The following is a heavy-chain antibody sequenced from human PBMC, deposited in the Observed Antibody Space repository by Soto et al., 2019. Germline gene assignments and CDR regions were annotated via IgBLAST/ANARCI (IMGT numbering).Heavy chain of an antibody. J-gene: IGHJ4*02. CDR2: ITGSGGGT. D-gene: IGHD6-19*01. CDR3: AKELIGSKVADFFDY. V-gene: IGHV3-23*01. Sequence: EVQLLESGGGLLQPGGSLRLSCTASGFTCSNYAMTWVRQAPGKGLEWVSTITGSGGGTYYADSVKGRFTISRDNSKNTLYLQMPNLRADDTAVYYCAKELIGSKVADFFDYWGQGTLVSVSS. CDR1: GFTCSNYA.